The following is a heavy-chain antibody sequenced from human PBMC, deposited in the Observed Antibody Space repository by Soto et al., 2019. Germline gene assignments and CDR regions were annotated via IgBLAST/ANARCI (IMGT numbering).Heavy chain of an antibody. CDR3: ARASAASLLRGAIIN. CDR2: MYHSGST. D-gene: IGHD3-10*01. J-gene: IGHJ4*02. CDR1: GGSISSDNW. Sequence: PSETLSLTCAFSGGSISSDNWWTWVRQPPGKGREWSGEMYHSGSTNYSPSLKSRVTISVDKTNNQFSLKLTSVTAADTALYYCARASAASLLRGAIINWDQGTLVTVSS. V-gene: IGHV4-4*02.